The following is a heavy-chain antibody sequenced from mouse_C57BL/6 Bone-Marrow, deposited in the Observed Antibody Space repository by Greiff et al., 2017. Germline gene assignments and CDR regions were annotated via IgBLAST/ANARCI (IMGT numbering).Heavy chain of an antibody. CDR2: IYPRSGNT. CDR3: ARSVYGYSWFAY. J-gene: IGHJ3*01. Sequence: QVQLQQSGAELARPGASVKLSCKASGYTFTSYGISWVKQRTGQGLEWIGEIYPRSGNTYYNEKFKGKATLTADKSSSTAYMELRSLTSEDSAVYFCARSVYGYSWFAYWGQGTLVTVSA. CDR1: GYTFTSYG. V-gene: IGHV1-81*01. D-gene: IGHD2-2*01.